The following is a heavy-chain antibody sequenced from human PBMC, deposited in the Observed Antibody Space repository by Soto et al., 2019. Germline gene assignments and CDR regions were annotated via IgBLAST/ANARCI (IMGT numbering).Heavy chain of an antibody. J-gene: IGHJ4*02. V-gene: IGHV3-9*01. CDR2: ISWNSGSI. CDR1: GFTFDDYA. CDR3: AKDMEFYSYYDSSADY. Sequence: EVQLVESGGGLVQPGRSLRLSCAASGFTFDDYAMHWVRQAPGKGLEWVSGISWNSGSIGYADSVKGRFTISRDNAKNSLYLQMNSLRAEDTALYYCAKDMEFYSYYDSSADYWGQGTLVTVSS. D-gene: IGHD3-22*01.